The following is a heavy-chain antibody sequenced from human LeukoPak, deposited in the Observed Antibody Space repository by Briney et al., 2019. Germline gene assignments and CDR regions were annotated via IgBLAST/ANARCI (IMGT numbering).Heavy chain of an antibody. V-gene: IGHV5-51*01. CDR2: IYPGDSDI. D-gene: IGHD2-2*01. CDR1: GYTFTGYW. J-gene: IGHJ4*02. CDR3: ARQRYCSTTSCSFCFDY. Sequence: GESLKISCKGSGYTFTGYWIGWVRQMPGKGLEWMGIIYPGDSDIRYSPSFQGQVTISADKSISTAYLQWSSLKASDTAMYYCARQRYCSTTSCSFCFDYWGQGTLVTVSS.